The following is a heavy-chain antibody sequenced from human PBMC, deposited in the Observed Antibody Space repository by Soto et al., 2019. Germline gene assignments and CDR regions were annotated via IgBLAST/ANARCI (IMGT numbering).Heavy chain of an antibody. V-gene: IGHV5-51*01. D-gene: IGHD3-10*01. J-gene: IGHJ6*02. CDR2: IYPGDSDT. CDR3: ARRGRLGARYHYYGMDV. CDR1: GYSFTSYW. Sequence: GESLKISCKGSGYSFTSYWIGWVRQMPGKGLEWMGIIYPGDSDTRYSPSFQGQVTISADKSISTAYLQWSSLKASDTAMYYCARRGRLGARYHYYGMDVWSQGTTVTVSS.